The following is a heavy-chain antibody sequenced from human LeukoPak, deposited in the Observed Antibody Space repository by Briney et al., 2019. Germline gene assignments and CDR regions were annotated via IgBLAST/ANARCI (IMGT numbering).Heavy chain of an antibody. CDR2: INTDGGTT. Sequence: GGSLRLSCAASGFTFSTFAMQWVRQAPEKGLEYVSGINTDGGTTFYANSVKGRFTISRDNPENTLYLQMGSLRAEDTAVYYCARDGVATNDYWGQGILVTVSS. V-gene: IGHV3-64*01. J-gene: IGHJ4*02. CDR1: GFTFSTFA. D-gene: IGHD5-24*01. CDR3: ARDGVATNDY.